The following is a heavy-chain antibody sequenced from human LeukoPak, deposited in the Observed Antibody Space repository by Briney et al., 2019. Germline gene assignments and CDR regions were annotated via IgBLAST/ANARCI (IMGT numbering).Heavy chain of an antibody. V-gene: IGHV3-23*01. D-gene: IGHD3-9*01. CDR2: ISGSGGST. J-gene: IGHJ4*02. CDR1: GFTFSSYA. CDR3: AKTGSGVSVPYYFDY. Sequence: GRSLRLSCAASGFTFSSYAMSWVRQAPGKGLEWVSAISGSGGSTYYADSVKGRFTISRDNSKNTLYLQMNSLRAEDTAVYYCAKTGSGVSVPYYFDYWGQGTLVTVSS.